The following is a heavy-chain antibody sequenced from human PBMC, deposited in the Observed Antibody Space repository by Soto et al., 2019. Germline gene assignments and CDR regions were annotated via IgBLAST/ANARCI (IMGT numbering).Heavy chain of an antibody. J-gene: IGHJ3*02. CDR2: ISYDGSNK. D-gene: IGHD2-15*01. CDR3: ANLAASGVVDI. Sequence: QVQLVESGGGVVQPGRSLRLSCAASGFTFSSYGMHWVRQAPGKGLEWVAVISYDGSNKYYADSVKGRFTISRDNSKNTLYLQMNSLRAEDTAVYYWANLAASGVVDIWGQGTMVTVSS. V-gene: IGHV3-30*18. CDR1: GFTFSSYG.